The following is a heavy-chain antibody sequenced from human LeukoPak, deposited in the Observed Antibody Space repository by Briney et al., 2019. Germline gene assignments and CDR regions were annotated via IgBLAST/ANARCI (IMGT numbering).Heavy chain of an antibody. CDR2: IHHSGTT. D-gene: IGHD5-18*01. J-gene: IGHJ3*02. Sequence: SETLSLTCTVSGGSIISSTYYWGWIRQPPGKGLEWIGSIHHSGTTYYNPSLLSRVTISVDTSKNQFSLNLSSVTAADTAVYYCARHPYSYDAFDIWGQGTMVTVSS. CDR3: ARHPYSYDAFDI. V-gene: IGHV4-39*01. CDR1: GGSIISSTYY.